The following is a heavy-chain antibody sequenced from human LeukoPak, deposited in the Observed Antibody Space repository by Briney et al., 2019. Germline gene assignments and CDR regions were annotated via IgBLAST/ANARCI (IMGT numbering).Heavy chain of an antibody. D-gene: IGHD6-13*01. Sequence: ASVKVSCKASGYAFTSYGFSWVRQAPGQGLEWMGWISSYDGNTKSVEKLQGRVTMTTDSSTSTAYMELRSLRSEDTAVYYCATEGGSGIAAGGYWGQGTLVTVSS. CDR3: ATEGGSGIAAGGY. CDR2: ISSYDGNT. CDR1: GYAFTSYG. V-gene: IGHV1-18*01. J-gene: IGHJ4*02.